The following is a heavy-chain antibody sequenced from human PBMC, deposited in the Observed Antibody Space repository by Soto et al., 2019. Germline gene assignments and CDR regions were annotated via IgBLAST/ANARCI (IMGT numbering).Heavy chain of an antibody. CDR3: AASDSSSWQHDY. D-gene: IGHD6-13*01. CDR2: IITIFETA. CDR1: GDSFSSYA. J-gene: IGHJ4*02. Sequence: QVQLEQSGAEMKKPGSSVKVSCKVSGDSFSSYAISWVRQAPGEGLEWVGGIITIFETANYAQNFQGRVTITAVESTTTAYLEVTRLRPQDTAVFYCAASDSSSWQHDYWGQGTLITVSS. V-gene: IGHV1-69*01.